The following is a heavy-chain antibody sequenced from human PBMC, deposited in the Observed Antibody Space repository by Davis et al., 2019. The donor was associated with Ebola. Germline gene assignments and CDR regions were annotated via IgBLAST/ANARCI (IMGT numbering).Heavy chain of an antibody. CDR1: GFTFSGSA. V-gene: IGHV3-73*01. CDR3: SLTYDSTDY. Sequence: GGSLRLSCAASGFTFSGSAMHWVRQASGKGLEWVGRIRSNPNSYATAYAASVKGRFTISRDDSKNTAYLQMNSLKTEDTAVYYCSLTYDSTDYWGQGTLVTVSS. J-gene: IGHJ4*02. CDR2: IRSNPNSYAT. D-gene: IGHD3-22*01.